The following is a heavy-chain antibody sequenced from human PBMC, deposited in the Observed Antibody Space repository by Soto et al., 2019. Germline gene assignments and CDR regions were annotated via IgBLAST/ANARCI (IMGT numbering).Heavy chain of an antibody. J-gene: IGHJ6*02. D-gene: IGHD2-15*01. CDR3: AKGGRIADGTDV. CDR2: ISYDGSNK. V-gene: IGHV3-30*18. CDR1: GFTFSSYG. Sequence: PGGSLRLSCAASGFTFSSYGMHWVRQAPGKGLEWVAVISYDGSNKYYADSVKGRFTISRDNSKNTLYLQMNSLRAEDTAVYYCAKGGRIADGTDVWGQGTTVTVSS.